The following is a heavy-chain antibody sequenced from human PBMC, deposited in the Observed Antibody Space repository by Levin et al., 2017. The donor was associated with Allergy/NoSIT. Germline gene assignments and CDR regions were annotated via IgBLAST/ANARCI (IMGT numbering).Heavy chain of an antibody. J-gene: IGHJ4*02. CDR3: ARGRKPYYDILTGYWPPSR. Sequence: ASVKVSCKASGYTFTGYYMHWVRQAPGQGLEWMGWINPNSGGTNYAQKFQGRVTMTRDTSISTAYMELSRLRSDDTAVYYCARGRKPYYDILTGYWPPSRWGQGTLVTVSS. V-gene: IGHV1-2*02. CDR1: GYTFTGYY. CDR2: INPNSGGT. D-gene: IGHD3-9*01.